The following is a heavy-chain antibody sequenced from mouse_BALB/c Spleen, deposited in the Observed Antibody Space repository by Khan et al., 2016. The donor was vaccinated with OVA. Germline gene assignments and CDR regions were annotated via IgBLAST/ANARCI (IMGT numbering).Heavy chain of an antibody. CDR2: ISYSGNT. CDR3: ARVFGGDFDY. Sequence: EVQLQESGPGLVKPSQSLSLTCTVTGYSITSDYAWNWVRQFPGNKLEWMGFISYSGNTKYNPSLKSRIPMTSDTTKNPFFQQLDSVTPEDTATYYCARVFGGDFDYWGQGTTLIVSS. CDR1: GYSITSDYA. V-gene: IGHV3-2*02. J-gene: IGHJ2*01.